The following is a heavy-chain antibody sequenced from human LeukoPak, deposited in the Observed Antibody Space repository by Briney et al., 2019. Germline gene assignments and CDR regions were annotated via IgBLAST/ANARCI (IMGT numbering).Heavy chain of an antibody. V-gene: IGHV3-23*01. CDR1: GITLSNYA. J-gene: IGHJ6*01. D-gene: IGHD1-26*01. CDR3: AKMKGHPLPKYYMDV. Sequence: PGGSLRLSCVVSGITLSNYAMSWVRQAPGKGLEWVSGISESGGSTKYADSVKGRFTISRDNSKNTLYLEMNSLRAEDTAIYYCAKMKGHPLPKYYMDVWGQGTTVTVSS. CDR2: ISESGGST.